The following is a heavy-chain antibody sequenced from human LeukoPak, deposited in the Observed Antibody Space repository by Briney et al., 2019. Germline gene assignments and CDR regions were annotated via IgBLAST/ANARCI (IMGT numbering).Heavy chain of an antibody. V-gene: IGHV3-7*01. Sequence: GGSLRLSCAASGFTFSSYWMSWVRQAPGKGLEWVANIKQDGTEKYYVDSVRGQFTISRDNAQNSLYLQMNNLGAEDTAVYYCATGPASYCTSSTCDFDYWGQGTLVTVSS. D-gene: IGHD2-8*01. CDR1: GFTFSSYW. J-gene: IGHJ4*02. CDR3: ATGPASYCTSSTCDFDY. CDR2: IKQDGTEK.